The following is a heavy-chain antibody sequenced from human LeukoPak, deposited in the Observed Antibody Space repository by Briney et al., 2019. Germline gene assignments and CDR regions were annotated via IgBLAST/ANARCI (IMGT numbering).Heavy chain of an antibody. CDR3: ARAITGTTSYYFDY. V-gene: IGHV4-4*07. CDR1: GGSISSYY. D-gene: IGHD1-7*01. CDR2: IYTSGST. J-gene: IGHJ4*02. Sequence: PSETLSLTCTVSGGSISSYYWSWIRQPAGKGLEWIGRIYTSGSTNFNPSLKSRVTMSVDTSKNQFSLKLSSVTAADTAVYYCARAITGTTSYYFDYWGQGTLVTVSS.